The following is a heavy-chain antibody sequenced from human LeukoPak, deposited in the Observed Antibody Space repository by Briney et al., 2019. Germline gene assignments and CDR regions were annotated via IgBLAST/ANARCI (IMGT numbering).Heavy chain of an antibody. D-gene: IGHD6-6*01. Sequence: GGSLRLSCAASGFIFSSYGMHWVRQAPGKGLEWVAVISYDGSNKYYADSVKGRFTISRDNSKNTLYLQMNSLRPEDTAVYYCARVVAPYSSSAFDPWGQGTLVTVSS. CDR3: ARVVAPYSSSAFDP. CDR2: ISYDGSNK. V-gene: IGHV3-30*03. J-gene: IGHJ5*02. CDR1: GFIFSSYG.